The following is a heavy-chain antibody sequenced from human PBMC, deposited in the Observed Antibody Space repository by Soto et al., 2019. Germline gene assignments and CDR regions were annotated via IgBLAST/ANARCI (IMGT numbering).Heavy chain of an antibody. V-gene: IGHV1-69*01. Sequence: QVQLVQSGAEVKKPGSSVKVSCKASGGTFSSYAISWVRQAPGQGLEWMGGIIPIFGTANYAQKFQGRVTITADESTSTAYMELSSLRSEGTAVYYCARDRRWSGYSYGRSFDYWGQGTLVTVSS. CDR1: GGTFSSYA. D-gene: IGHD5-18*01. J-gene: IGHJ4*02. CDR2: IIPIFGTA. CDR3: ARDRRWSGYSYGRSFDY.